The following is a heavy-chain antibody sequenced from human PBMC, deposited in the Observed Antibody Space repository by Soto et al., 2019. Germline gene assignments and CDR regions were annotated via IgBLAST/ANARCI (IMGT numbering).Heavy chain of an antibody. CDR1: GFTFSSYW. J-gene: IGHJ4*02. CDR3: GRGGSDSPMAPGY. V-gene: IGHV3-74*01. CDR2: INPDGSAT. Sequence: GGSLRLSCAASGFTFSSYWMHWVRQAPGKGLGWVSRINPDGSATNYADSVKGRFTIPRDNSKNTLYLQMNRLRAEDTAVFYCGRGGSDSPMAPGYWGQGTLVTVSS. D-gene: IGHD5-18*01.